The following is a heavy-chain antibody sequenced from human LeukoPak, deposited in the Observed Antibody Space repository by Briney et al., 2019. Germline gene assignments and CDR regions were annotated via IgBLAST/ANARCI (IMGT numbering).Heavy chain of an antibody. CDR2: IYSGGST. J-gene: IGHJ6*02. CDR1: GFTVSSNY. CDR3: ARELPRYYSGMDV. V-gene: IGHV3-53*01. Sequence: GGSLRLSCAAPGFTVSSNYMSWVRQAPGKGLEWVSVIYSGGSTYYADSVKGRFTISRDNAKNTLYLQMNSQRAEDTAVYYCARELPRYYSGMDVWGQGTTVTVSS.